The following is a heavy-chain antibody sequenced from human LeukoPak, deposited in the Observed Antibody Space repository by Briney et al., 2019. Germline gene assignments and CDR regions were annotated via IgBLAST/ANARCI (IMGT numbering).Heavy chain of an antibody. V-gene: IGHV4-39*07. Sequence: SETLSLTCTVSGGSISSSSYYWGWIRQPPGKGLEWIGSIYYSGSTNYNPSLKSRVTISVDTSKNQFSLKLSSVTAADTAVYYCARVKYDSSGIDYWGQGTLVTVSS. CDR2: IYYSGST. CDR1: GGSISSSSYY. J-gene: IGHJ4*02. D-gene: IGHD3-22*01. CDR3: ARVKYDSSGIDY.